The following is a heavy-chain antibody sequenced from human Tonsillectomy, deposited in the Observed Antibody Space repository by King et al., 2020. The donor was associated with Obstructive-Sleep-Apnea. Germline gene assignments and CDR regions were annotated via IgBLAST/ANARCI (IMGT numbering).Heavy chain of an antibody. CDR1: GFSLSTSGVG. Sequence: TLKESGPTLVKPTQTLTLTCTFSGFSLSTSGVGVGWILQPPGKALEWLALIYLDDDKRYNPSLKSRLNITKDTSKNQVVLTMTNMDPVDTATYYSAHSNYDILTGYYNDYWGQGTLVTVSS. CDR3: AHSNYDILTGYYNDY. CDR2: IYLDDDK. J-gene: IGHJ4*02. D-gene: IGHD3-9*01. V-gene: IGHV2-5*02.